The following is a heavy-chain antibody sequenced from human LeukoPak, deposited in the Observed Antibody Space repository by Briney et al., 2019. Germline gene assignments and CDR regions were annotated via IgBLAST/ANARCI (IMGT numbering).Heavy chain of an antibody. D-gene: IGHD3-10*01. Sequence: SETLSLTCTVSGGSISSYYWSWIRQPPGKGLEWIGYIYYSGSTNYNPSLKSRVTISVDTSKNQFSLKLSSVTAADTAVYYCARGYYGYYFDYWGQGTLVTVSS. CDR1: GGSISSYY. CDR3: ARGYYGYYFDY. CDR2: IYYSGST. V-gene: IGHV4-59*01. J-gene: IGHJ4*02.